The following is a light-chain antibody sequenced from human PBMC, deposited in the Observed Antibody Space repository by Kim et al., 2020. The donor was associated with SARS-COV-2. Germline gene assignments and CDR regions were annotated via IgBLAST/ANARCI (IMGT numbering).Light chain of an antibody. V-gene: IGLV3-25*03. CDR3: QSADSSGTYV. CDR1: ELPEQH. Sequence: SHGRTARSAGAGVELPEQHASRNRQKSGQAPCLVIYKDGERPLGIPERFSGSRSGTTVTLTISGVQAEDGADYYCQSADSSGTYVFGSGTMITVL. J-gene: IGLJ1*01. CDR2: KDG.